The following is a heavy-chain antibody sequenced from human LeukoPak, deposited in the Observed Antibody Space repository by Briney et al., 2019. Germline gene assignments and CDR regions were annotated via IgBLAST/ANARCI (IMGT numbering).Heavy chain of an antibody. Sequence: PGRSLRLSCAVSGFTFSSYGMHWVRQAPGKGLEWVAVIWYDGSNKYYADSVRGRFTISRDNSKNTLYLLMNSLRAEDSAVYYCARDRTRDWSGGSCYRHYFDYWGQGTLVSVSS. CDR1: GFTFSSYG. J-gene: IGHJ4*02. CDR2: IWYDGSNK. CDR3: ARDRTRDWSGGSCYRHYFDY. D-gene: IGHD2-15*01. V-gene: IGHV3-33*01.